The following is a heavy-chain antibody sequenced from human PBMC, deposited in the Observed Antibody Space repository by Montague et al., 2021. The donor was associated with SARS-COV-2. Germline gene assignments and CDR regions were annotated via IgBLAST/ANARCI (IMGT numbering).Heavy chain of an antibody. CDR2: ISSSGSTI. CDR1: GFTLSSYE. J-gene: IGHJ4*02. D-gene: IGHD3-16*01. V-gene: IGHV3-48*03. Sequence: SLRLSCAASGFTLSSYELNWVRQAPGKGLEWVSYISSSGSTIYYADSVKGRFTISRDNAKNSLYLQMNSLRAEDTAVYYCARAVPYVFRPLKYFDYWGQGTLVTVSS. CDR3: ARAVPYVFRPLKYFDY.